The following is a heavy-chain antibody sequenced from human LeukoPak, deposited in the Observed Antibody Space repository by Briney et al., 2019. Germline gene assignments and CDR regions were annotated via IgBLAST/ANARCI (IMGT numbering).Heavy chain of an antibody. D-gene: IGHD2-2*01. J-gene: IGHJ4*02. Sequence: SVKVSCKASGGTFSSYAISWVRQAPGQGLEWMGGIIPIFGTANYAQKFQGRVTNTADESTSTAYMELSSLRSEDTAVYYCARPYCSSTSCSNYFDYWGQGTLVTVSS. V-gene: IGHV1-69*01. CDR3: ARPYCSSTSCSNYFDY. CDR1: GGTFSSYA. CDR2: IIPIFGTA.